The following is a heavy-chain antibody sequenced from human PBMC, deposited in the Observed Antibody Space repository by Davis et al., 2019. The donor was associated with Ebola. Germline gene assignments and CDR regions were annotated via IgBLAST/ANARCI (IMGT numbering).Heavy chain of an antibody. D-gene: IGHD3-3*01. CDR2: ISSRSSTI. CDR3: AKSGLSFGVVKYHYGMDV. J-gene: IGHJ6*04. Sequence: GESLKISCAASGFTFSSYSMNWVRQAPGKGLEWVTYISSRSSTIYYADSVKGRFTISRDNSKNTLYLQMNSLRAEDTAVYYCAKSGLSFGVVKYHYGMDVWGKGTTVTVSS. V-gene: IGHV3-48*01. CDR1: GFTFSSYS.